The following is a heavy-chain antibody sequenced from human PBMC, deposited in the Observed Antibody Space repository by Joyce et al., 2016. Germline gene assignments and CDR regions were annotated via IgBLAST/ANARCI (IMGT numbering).Heavy chain of an antibody. CDR3: ARDTAMATGYYYYGMDV. CDR1: GYTFTNYY. D-gene: IGHD5-18*01. J-gene: IGHJ6*02. Sequence: QVQLVQSGAEVKKPGASVKVSCKASGYTFTNYYMHWVRQATGQGLEWMEIINASGGSTNSAQEFQGRVTITRNTSTSTVYMEWSSLRSEDTAVYYCARDTAMATGYYYYGMDVWGQGTTVTVSS. CDR2: INASGGST. V-gene: IGHV1-46*01.